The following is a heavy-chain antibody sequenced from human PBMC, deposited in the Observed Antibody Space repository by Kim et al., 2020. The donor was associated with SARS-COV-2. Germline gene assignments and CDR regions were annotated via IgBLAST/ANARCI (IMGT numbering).Heavy chain of an antibody. CDR2: ISSSGSTI. V-gene: IGHV3-48*03. CDR1: GFTFSSYE. Sequence: GGSLRLSCAASGFTFSSYEMNWVRQAPGKGLEWVSYISSSGSTIYSADSVKGRFTISRANANNSMYLQMNSLRAEDTAVYYCAHFGIGGALRCADYWG. J-gene: IGHJ4*01. D-gene: IGHD1-26*01. CDR3: AHFGIGGALRCADY.